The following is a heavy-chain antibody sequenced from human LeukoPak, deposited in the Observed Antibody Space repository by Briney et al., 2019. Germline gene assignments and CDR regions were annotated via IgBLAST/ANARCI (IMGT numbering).Heavy chain of an antibody. CDR3: TPRWGSGWLNAFDI. D-gene: IGHD6-19*01. J-gene: IGHJ3*02. CDR1: GFTFGDYA. Sequence: GRSLRLSCTASGFTFGDYAMSWFRQAPGKGLEWVGFIRSKAYGGTTEYAASVKGRFTISRDDSKSIAYLQMNSLKTEDTAVYYFTPRWGSGWLNAFDILGQGTMVTVSS. V-gene: IGHV3-49*03. CDR2: IRSKAYGGTT.